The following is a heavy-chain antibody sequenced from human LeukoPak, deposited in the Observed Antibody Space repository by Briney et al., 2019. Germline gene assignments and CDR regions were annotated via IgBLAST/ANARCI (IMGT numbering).Heavy chain of an antibody. D-gene: IGHD3-9*01. Sequence: WGTLRLSCTASGVTSRSYAMSWIRQAPGKGLEWVSAISGSGGSTYYADSVKGRFTISRDNSKNTLYLQMNSLRAEDTAVYYCAKDDDILTGYYGMDVWGKGTTVTVSS. V-gene: IGHV3-23*01. CDR3: AKDDDILTGYYGMDV. J-gene: IGHJ6*04. CDR1: GVTSRSYA. CDR2: ISGSGGST.